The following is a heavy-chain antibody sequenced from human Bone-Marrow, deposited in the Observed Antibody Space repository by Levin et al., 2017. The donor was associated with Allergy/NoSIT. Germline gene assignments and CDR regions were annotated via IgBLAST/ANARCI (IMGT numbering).Heavy chain of an antibody. J-gene: IGHJ6*03. Sequence: GESLKISCVASGFSFGDYGLNWVRRAPGKGLGWVSSISGSGDNTYYADSVKGRFTISRDTSKNTLFLQMSSLRAEDSAVYYCAKLRRFGGDYYYMDVWGKGTTVTFSS. CDR2: ISGSGDNT. CDR1: GFSFGDYG. CDR3: AKLRRFGGDYYYMDV. V-gene: IGHV3-23*01. D-gene: IGHD3-3*01.